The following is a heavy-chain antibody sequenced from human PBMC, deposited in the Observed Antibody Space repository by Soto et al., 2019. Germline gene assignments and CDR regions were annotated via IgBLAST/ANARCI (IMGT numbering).Heavy chain of an antibody. J-gene: IGHJ6*02. CDR2: ISPYTGNT. CDR1: GYIFVNYG. CDR3: VRVDNYVTPTPQDV. V-gene: IGHV1-18*01. Sequence: QVQLVQSGDEVKKPGASVKVSCKASGYIFVNYGIAWVRQAPGQGLEWLGWISPYTGNTHSATKVQSRLTMTTDTXXSTAYIDLGSLTSDDTAVYYCVRVDNYVTPTPQDVWGQGTTVTVSS. D-gene: IGHD3-16*01.